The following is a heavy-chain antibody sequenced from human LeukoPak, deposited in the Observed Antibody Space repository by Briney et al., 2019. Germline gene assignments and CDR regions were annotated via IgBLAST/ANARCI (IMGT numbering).Heavy chain of an antibody. CDR2: IRSKAYGGTT. V-gene: IGHV3-49*04. Sequence: GGSLRLSCTASGFTFGDYAMSWVRQAPGKGLEWVGFIRSKAYGGTTEYAASVKGRFTISRDDSKSIAYLQMNSLKTEDTAVYYCTRPAQVPAAMLYWYFDLWGRGTLVTVSS. CDR3: TRPAQVPAAMLYWYFDL. J-gene: IGHJ2*01. D-gene: IGHD2-2*01. CDR1: GFTFGDYA.